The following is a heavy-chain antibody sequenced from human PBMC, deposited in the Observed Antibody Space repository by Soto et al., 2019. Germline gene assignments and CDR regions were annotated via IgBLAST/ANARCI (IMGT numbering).Heavy chain of an antibody. Sequence: LRLSCAASGFSFSVHFMSWVRQAPGKGLEWVSGINTFGDTTYYADSVKGRFTISRDNSKNTLYLQLNNLRADDTAVYYCAKYGQQIPFDYWGQGSPVTVSS. CDR1: GFSFSVHF. D-gene: IGHD3-10*01. CDR2: INTFGDTT. V-gene: IGHV3-23*01. J-gene: IGHJ4*02. CDR3: AKYGQQIPFDY.